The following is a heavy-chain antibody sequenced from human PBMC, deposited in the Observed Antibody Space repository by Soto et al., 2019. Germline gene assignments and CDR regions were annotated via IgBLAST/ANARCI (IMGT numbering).Heavy chain of an antibody. CDR2: ITSSSDTI. CDR1: GFTFRTYS. V-gene: IGHV3-48*02. Sequence: EVQLVESGGGLVQPGGSLRLSCAASGFTFRTYSMNWVRQSPGKGLEWVSYITSSSDTIYYGDSVQGRFTSSRDNARNSLYLPVNSLRDEDTAVYYCARVPSSGSYRSYYYYGMDVWGQGTTVTVSS. CDR3: ARVPSSGSYRSYYYYGMDV. J-gene: IGHJ6*02. D-gene: IGHD1-26*01.